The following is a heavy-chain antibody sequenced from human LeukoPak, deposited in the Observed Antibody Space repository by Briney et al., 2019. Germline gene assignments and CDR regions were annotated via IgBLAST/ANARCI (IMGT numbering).Heavy chain of an antibody. D-gene: IGHD6-13*01. CDR2: ISGTSSHI. CDR3: ARWTQDSGTWYIDY. CDR1: GFTFSNYH. Sequence: PGGSLRLSCAASGFTFSNYHMTWVRQAPGKGLGWVSSISGTSSHIYYADSMKGRFTISRDNAKNSLYLQVSSLRAEDTAIYYCARWTQDSGTWYIDYWGQGTLVTVSS. V-gene: IGHV3-21*01. J-gene: IGHJ4*02.